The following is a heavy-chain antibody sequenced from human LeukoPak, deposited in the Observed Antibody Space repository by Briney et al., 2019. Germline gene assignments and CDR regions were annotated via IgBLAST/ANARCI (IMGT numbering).Heavy chain of an antibody. V-gene: IGHV1-18*04. Sequence: ASVKVSCKASGYTFTGYYMHWVRQAPGQGLEWMGWISAYNGNTNNAQKLQGRVTMTTDTSTSTAYMELRSLRSDDTAVYYCARESGEDTAMVPPGYYGMDVWGQGTTVTVSS. CDR2: ISAYNGNT. CDR3: ARESGEDTAMVPPGYYGMDV. D-gene: IGHD5-18*01. J-gene: IGHJ6*02. CDR1: GYTFTGYY.